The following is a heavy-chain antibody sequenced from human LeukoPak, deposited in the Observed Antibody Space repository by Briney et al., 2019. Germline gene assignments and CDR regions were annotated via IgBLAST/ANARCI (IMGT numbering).Heavy chain of an antibody. Sequence: SETLSLTCAVYGGSFSGYYWSWIRQPPGKGLEWIGEINHSGSTNYNPSLKSRVTISVDTSKNQFSLKLSSVTAADTAVYYCARGGYYDSSGYYRTRTFDYWGRGTLVTVSS. CDR3: ARGGYYDSSGYYRTRTFDY. CDR1: GGSFSGYY. D-gene: IGHD3-22*01. V-gene: IGHV4-34*01. CDR2: INHSGST. J-gene: IGHJ4*02.